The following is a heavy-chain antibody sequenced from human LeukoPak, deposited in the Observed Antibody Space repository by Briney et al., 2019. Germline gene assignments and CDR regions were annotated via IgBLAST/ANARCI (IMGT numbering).Heavy chain of an antibody. V-gene: IGHV3-30*02. D-gene: IGHD6-19*01. Sequence: GGSLRLSCAASGFTFSRFGMHWVRQAPGKGLEWVALIRYDGSDKYYADSVRGRFTISRDNSKNTFYLQMDSLRTDDTAVDYCPRQYSSEFDYWGQGTQVTVSS. CDR1: GFTFSRFG. CDR3: PRQYSSEFDY. CDR2: IRYDGSDK. J-gene: IGHJ4*02.